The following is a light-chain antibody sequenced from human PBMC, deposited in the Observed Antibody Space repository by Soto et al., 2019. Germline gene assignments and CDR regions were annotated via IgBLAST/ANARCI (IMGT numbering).Light chain of an antibody. J-gene: IGKJ1*01. Sequence: EIVMTQSPATLSVPPGERATLSCRASPSVSSNLAWYQQKPGQAPRLLIYGASTRATGIPARFSGSGSGTEFTLTISSLQSEDFAVYYCQQYNNWPRTFGQGTKVDIK. CDR1: PSVSSN. CDR3: QQYNNWPRT. CDR2: GAS. V-gene: IGKV3-15*01.